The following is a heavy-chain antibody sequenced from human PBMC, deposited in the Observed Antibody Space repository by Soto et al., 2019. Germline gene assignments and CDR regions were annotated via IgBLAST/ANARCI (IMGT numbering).Heavy chain of an antibody. Sequence: TSETLSLTCAVYGGSFSGYYWSWIRQPPGKGLEWIGEINHSGSTNYNPSLKSRVTISVDTSKNQFSLKLSSVTAADTAVYYCARRRLGATPFDYWGQGTLVTVSS. CDR1: GGSFSGYY. CDR3: ARRRLGATPFDY. V-gene: IGHV4-34*01. CDR2: INHSGST. D-gene: IGHD1-26*01. J-gene: IGHJ4*02.